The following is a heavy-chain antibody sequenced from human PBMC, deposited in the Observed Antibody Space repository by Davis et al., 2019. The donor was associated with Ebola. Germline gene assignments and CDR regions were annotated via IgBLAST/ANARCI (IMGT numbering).Heavy chain of an antibody. D-gene: IGHD3-10*01. V-gene: IGHV3-53*01. CDR2: IYSDGGT. CDR1: GFTVNNNY. CDR3: AKDLQYYYGSADY. J-gene: IGHJ4*02. Sequence: GESLKISCAVSGFTVNNNYMSWVRQAPGKGLEWVSVIYSDGGTYYADSVKGRFTISRDNSKSTLYLQMNSLRAEDTAVYYCAKDLQYYYGSADYWGQGTLVTVSS.